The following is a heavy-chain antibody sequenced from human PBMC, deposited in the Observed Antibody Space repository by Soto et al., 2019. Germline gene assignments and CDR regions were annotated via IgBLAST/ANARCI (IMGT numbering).Heavy chain of an antibody. J-gene: IGHJ6*02. CDR1: GYTFTSYG. Sequence: DSVKVSCKASGYTFTSYGISWVRQAPGQGLEWMGWISAYNGNTNYAQKLQGRVTMTTDTSTSTAYMELRSLRSDDTAVYYCARDIGYCSSTSCYPMFGYYYYGMDVWGQGTTVTVSS. V-gene: IGHV1-18*01. CDR2: ISAYNGNT. D-gene: IGHD2-2*01. CDR3: ARDIGYCSSTSCYPMFGYYYYGMDV.